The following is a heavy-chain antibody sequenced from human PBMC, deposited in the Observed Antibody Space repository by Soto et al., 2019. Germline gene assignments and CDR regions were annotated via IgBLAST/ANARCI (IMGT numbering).Heavy chain of an antibody. CDR3: ARGRGVLRFLEWLSEGPYFDY. V-gene: IGHV4-34*01. Sequence: SETLSLTCAVYGGSFSGYYWSWIRQPPGKGLEWIGEINHSGSTNYNPSLKSRVTMSVDTSKNQFSLKLSSVTAADTAVYYCARGRGVLRFLEWLSEGPYFDYWGQGTLVTVSS. CDR1: GGSFSGYY. D-gene: IGHD3-3*01. J-gene: IGHJ4*02. CDR2: INHSGST.